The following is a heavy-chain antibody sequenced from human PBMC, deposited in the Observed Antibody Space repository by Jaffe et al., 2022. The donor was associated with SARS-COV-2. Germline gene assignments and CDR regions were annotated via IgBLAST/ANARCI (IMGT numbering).Heavy chain of an antibody. CDR3: ARQMTYYYDSSGYYYVVFGPFDY. J-gene: IGHJ4*02. D-gene: IGHD3-22*01. V-gene: IGHV4-39*01. CDR2: IYYSGST. CDR1: GGSISSSSYY. Sequence: QLQLQESGPGLVKPSETLSLTCTVSGGSISSSSYYWGWIRQPPGKGLEWIGSIYYSGSTYYNPSLKSRVTISVDTSKNQFSLKLSSVTAADTAVYYCARQMTYYYDSSGYYYVVFGPFDYWGQGTLVTVSS.